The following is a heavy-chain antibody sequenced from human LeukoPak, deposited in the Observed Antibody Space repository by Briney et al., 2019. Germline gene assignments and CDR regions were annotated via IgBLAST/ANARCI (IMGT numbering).Heavy chain of an antibody. V-gene: IGHV1-69*01. CDR3: ARGIAKTTLNALDI. J-gene: IGHJ3*02. CDR2: IIPIFGTA. CDR1: GGTFSSYA. D-gene: IGHD1-1*01. Sequence: RASVKVSCKASGGTFSSYAISWVRQAPGQGLEWMGGIIPIFGTANYAQKFQGRVTITADESTSTAYMELSSLRSEDTAVYYCARGIAKTTLNALDIWGQGTVVTVSS.